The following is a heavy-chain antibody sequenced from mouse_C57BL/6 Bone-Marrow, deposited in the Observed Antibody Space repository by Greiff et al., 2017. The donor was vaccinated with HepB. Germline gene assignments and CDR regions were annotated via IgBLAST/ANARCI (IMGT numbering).Heavy chain of an antibody. CDR2: IYPGDGDT. CDR3: ARWADGYDKGSHYFDY. J-gene: IGHJ2*01. D-gene: IGHD2-2*01. Sequence: VKLQQSGPELVKPGASVKISCKASGYAFSSSWMNWVKQRPGKGLEWIGRIYPGDGDTNYNGKFKGKATLTADKSSSTAYMQLSSLTSEDSAVYFCARWADGYDKGSHYFDYWGQGTTLTVSS. CDR1: GYAFSSSW. V-gene: IGHV1-82*01.